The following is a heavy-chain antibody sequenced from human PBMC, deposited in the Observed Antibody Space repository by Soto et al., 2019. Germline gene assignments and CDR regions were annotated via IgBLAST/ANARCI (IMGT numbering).Heavy chain of an antibody. D-gene: IGHD1-26*01. J-gene: IGHJ6*02. CDR3: ARRTTVGATHYYYYGMDV. Sequence: PGESLKISCKGSGYSFTSYWISWVRQMPGKGLEWMGRIDPSDSYTNYSPSFQGHVTISADKSISTAYLQWSSLKASDTAMYYCARRTTVGATHYYYYGMDVRGQGTTVTVSS. CDR1: GYSFTSYW. CDR2: IDPSDSYT. V-gene: IGHV5-10-1*01.